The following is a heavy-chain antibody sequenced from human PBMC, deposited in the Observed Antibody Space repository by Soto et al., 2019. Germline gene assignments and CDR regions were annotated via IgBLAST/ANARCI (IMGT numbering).Heavy chain of an antibody. Sequence: QVQLVESGGGVVQPGRSLRLSCADSGFTFRSCGMHWDRQAPGKGLEWVAVISSDGSDKYYADSVKGRFTISRDNSKNTLYLHMNSLRAEDTAVYYCAKHLSSTWSFDYWGQGTLVTVSS. V-gene: IGHV3-30*18. CDR1: GFTFRSCG. CDR2: ISSDGSDK. CDR3: AKHLSSTWSFDY. J-gene: IGHJ4*02. D-gene: IGHD6-13*01.